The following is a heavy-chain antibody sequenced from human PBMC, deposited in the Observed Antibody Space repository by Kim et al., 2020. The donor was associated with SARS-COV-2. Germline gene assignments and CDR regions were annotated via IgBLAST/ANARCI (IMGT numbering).Heavy chain of an antibody. CDR3: ARGWGIAAAGKNWFDP. Sequence: SLRSRVTKSVDTSKNQFSLKLNSVTAADTAVYYCARGWGIAAAGKNWFDPWGQGTLVTVSS. J-gene: IGHJ5*02. D-gene: IGHD6-13*01. V-gene: IGHV4-39*01.